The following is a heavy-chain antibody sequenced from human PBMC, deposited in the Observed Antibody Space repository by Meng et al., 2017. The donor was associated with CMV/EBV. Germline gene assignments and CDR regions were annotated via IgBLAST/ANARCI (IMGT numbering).Heavy chain of an antibody. Sequence: GESLKISCAASGFTFSSYWMSWVRQAPGKGLEWVANIKQDGSEKYYVDSVKGRFTISRDNAKNSLYLQMNSLRAEDTAVYYCVKSFYKPLLPGHWGQGIMVTVSS. CDR1: GFTFSSYW. J-gene: IGHJ4*02. V-gene: IGHV3-7*01. CDR3: VKSFYKPLLPGH. D-gene: IGHD2-15*01. CDR2: IKQDGSEK.